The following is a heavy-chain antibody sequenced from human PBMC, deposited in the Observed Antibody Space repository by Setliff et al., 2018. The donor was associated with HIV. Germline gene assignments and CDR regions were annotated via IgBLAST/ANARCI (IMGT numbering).Heavy chain of an antibody. D-gene: IGHD6-13*01. CDR3: ARDHFIGYSSIRFDP. J-gene: IGHJ5*02. CDR2: INPSGGST. CDR1: GYTFTSYY. V-gene: IGHV1-46*01. Sequence: RASVKVSCKASGYTFTSYYMHWVRQAPGQGLEWMGIINPSGGSTSYAQKFQGRVTMTTDTSTSTAYMELRSLRSDDTAVYYCARDHFIGYSSIRFDPWGQGTLVTVSS.